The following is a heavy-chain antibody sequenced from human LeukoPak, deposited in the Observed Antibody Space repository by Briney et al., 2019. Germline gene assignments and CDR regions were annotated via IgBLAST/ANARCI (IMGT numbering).Heavy chain of an antibody. CDR1: GGSISSSSYY. D-gene: IGHD3-10*01. J-gene: IGHJ1*01. Sequence: SETLSLTCTVSGGSISSSSYYWGWIRQPPGKGLEWIGSIYYSGSTYYNPSLKSRVTISVDTSKNQFSLKLSSVTAADTAVYYCARGRGSASRHFQHWGQGTLVTVSS. CDR2: IYYSGST. V-gene: IGHV4-39*07. CDR3: ARGRGSASRHFQH.